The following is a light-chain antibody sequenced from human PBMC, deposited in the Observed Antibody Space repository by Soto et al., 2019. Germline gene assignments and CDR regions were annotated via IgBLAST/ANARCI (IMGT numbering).Light chain of an antibody. V-gene: IGKV3-20*01. CDR3: HQYGSSPRT. CDR2: GAS. Sequence: EIVLTQSPGTLSLSPGERATLSCRASQSVSSSYLAWYQHKPGQAPRLLIYGASIRATGIPDRFSGSGSGTDFTLTIRRLEPEDFAMYFCHQYGSSPRTFGQGTKVEIK. J-gene: IGKJ1*01. CDR1: QSVSSSY.